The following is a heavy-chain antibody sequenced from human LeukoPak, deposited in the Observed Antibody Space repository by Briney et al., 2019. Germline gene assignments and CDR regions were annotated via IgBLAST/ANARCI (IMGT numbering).Heavy chain of an antibody. CDR3: ARTNLDCKIGVCYDY. CDR2: IIPIFGTA. CDR1: GGTFSSYA. Sequence: EASVKVSCKASGGTFSSYAISWVRQAPGQGLEWMGGIIPIFGTANYAQKFQGRVTITADESTSTAYMELSSLRSEDTAVYYCARTNLDCKIGVCYDYWGQGTLVTVSS. J-gene: IGHJ4*02. D-gene: IGHD2-8*01. V-gene: IGHV1-69*13.